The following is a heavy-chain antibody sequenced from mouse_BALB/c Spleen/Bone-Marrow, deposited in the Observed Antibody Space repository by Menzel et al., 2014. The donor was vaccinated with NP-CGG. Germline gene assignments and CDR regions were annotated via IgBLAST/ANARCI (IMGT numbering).Heavy chain of an antibody. Sequence: VKLQESGAELVRPGSSVKISCKASGYAFXRSWMNWVKQRPGQGLEWIGQIYPGDDDTNYSGKFKGRATLTADKSSGTAYMQLSSLTSEDSAVYFCAGSTPLAYWGQGTLVTVSA. CDR2: IYPGDDDT. J-gene: IGHJ3*01. D-gene: IGHD1-1*01. CDR1: GYAFXRSW. V-gene: IGHV1-80*01. CDR3: AGSTPLAY.